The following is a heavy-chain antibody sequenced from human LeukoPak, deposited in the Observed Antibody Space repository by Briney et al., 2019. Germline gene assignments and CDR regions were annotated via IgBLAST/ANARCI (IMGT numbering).Heavy chain of an antibody. CDR3: AHTVDGVYDY. CDR1: GFSLRTSGVG. D-gene: IGHD4-23*01. Sequence: ESGPTLVKATQTLTLTCTFSGFSLRTSGVGVGWIRQPPGKALEWLALIYWDDDKRYSPSLKSRVTISKDTSKDRVVLTMNNMDPVDTATYYCAHTVDGVYDYWGQGTLVTVSS. V-gene: IGHV2-5*02. J-gene: IGHJ4*02. CDR2: IYWDDDK.